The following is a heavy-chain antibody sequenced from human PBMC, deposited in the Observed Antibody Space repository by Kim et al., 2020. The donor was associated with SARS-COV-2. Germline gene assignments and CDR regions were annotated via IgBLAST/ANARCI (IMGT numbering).Heavy chain of an antibody. CDR1: GFTFTSSA. J-gene: IGHJ2*01. D-gene: IGHD1-26*01. V-gene: IGHV1-58*01. CDR3: AAEREASGSSTHWYFDL. Sequence: SVKVSCKASGFTFTSSAVQWVRQARGQRLEWIGWIVVGSGNTNYAQKFQERVTITRDMSTSTAYMELSSLRSEDTAVYYCAAEREASGSSTHWYFDLWGRGTLVTVSS. CDR2: IVVGSGNT.